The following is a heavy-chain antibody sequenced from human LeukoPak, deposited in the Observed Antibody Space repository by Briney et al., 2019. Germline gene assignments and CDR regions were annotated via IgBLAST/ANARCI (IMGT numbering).Heavy chain of an antibody. D-gene: IGHD3-10*01. CDR2: ISYDGSNK. CDR1: GFTFSSYA. V-gene: IGHV3-30-3*01. J-gene: IGHJ4*02. Sequence: GGSLRLSCAASGFTFSSYAMHWVRQAPGKGLEWVAVISYDGSNKYYADSVKGRFTISRDNSKNTLYLQMNSLRAEDTAVYYCARDPSITMVRGVIILPPDYWGQGTLVTVSS. CDR3: ARDPSITMVRGVIILPPDY.